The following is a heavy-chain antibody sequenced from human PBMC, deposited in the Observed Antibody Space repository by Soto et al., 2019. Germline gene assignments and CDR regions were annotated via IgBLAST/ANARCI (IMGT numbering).Heavy chain of an antibody. CDR3: ARRGVSAAAHNWHDS. Sequence: SETLSLTCSVSGGSISSGSYSWGWIRQPPGRGLEWIASMYHGGTTYSNPSLKSPVTISVDTSKNQFSLCLTSVTAADAAVYFCARRGVSAAAHNWHDSWRKVTRVTASS. CDR2: MYHGGTT. CDR1: GGSISSGSYS. V-gene: IGHV4-39*01. D-gene: IGHD6-13*01. J-gene: IGHJ5*01.